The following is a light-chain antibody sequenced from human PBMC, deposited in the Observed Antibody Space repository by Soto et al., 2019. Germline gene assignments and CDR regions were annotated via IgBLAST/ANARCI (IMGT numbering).Light chain of an antibody. CDR1: SSDIGGYNY. Sequence: QSALTQPASVSGSHGQSITISCTGTSSDIGGYNYVSWYQQHPGNAPKLIIYDVTNRPSGVSNRFSGSKSGDTASLTISGLLAEDEADYYCSSYTSSTTLSIFGGGTKVTVL. CDR3: SSYTSSTTLSI. V-gene: IGLV2-14*01. CDR2: DVT. J-gene: IGLJ2*01.